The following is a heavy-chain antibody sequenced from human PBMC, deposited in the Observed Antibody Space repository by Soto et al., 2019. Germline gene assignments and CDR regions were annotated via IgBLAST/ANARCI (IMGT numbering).Heavy chain of an antibody. V-gene: IGHV3-23*01. CDR1: GFAFSSYA. Sequence: GGSLRLSCAASGFAFSSYAMSWVRQAPGKGLEWVSAISGSGGSTSYADSVKGRFTISRDNSKNTLYLQMNSLRAEDTAVYYCSKVTDSSGYYFGGMDVWGQGTTVTVSS. CDR3: SKVTDSSGYYFGGMDV. J-gene: IGHJ6*02. CDR2: ISGSGGST. D-gene: IGHD3-22*01.